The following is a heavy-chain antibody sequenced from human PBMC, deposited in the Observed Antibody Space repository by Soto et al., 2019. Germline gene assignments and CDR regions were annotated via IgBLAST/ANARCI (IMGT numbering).Heavy chain of an antibody. CDR3: ARRSLDPPRYYFDY. D-gene: IGHD1-1*01. J-gene: IGHJ4*02. CDR2: IITIFGTA. Sequence: QVQLVQSGAEVKKPGSSVKVSCKASGGTFSSYGINWVRQAPGQGLEWMGGIITIFGTANYAQKFQGRVTITADESTSAAYMELSSLRSEDSAVYYCARRSLDPPRYYFDYWGPGTLVTVSS. CDR1: GGTFSSYG. V-gene: IGHV1-69*01.